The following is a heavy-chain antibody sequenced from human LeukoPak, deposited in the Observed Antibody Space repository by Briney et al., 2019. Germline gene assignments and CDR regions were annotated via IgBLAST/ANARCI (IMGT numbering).Heavy chain of an antibody. CDR2: ISAYNGNT. J-gene: IGHJ4*02. V-gene: IGHV1-18*01. Sequence: ASVKVSCKASGYTFTNFGISWVRQAPGQGLEWMGWISAYNGNTNYAQKLQGRITMTTDTSTNTAYTELRSLRSDDTAVYYCSRSGPGSCSGGSCYSNYWGQGTLVTVSS. CDR1: GYTFTNFG. CDR3: SRSGPGSCSGGSCYSNY. D-gene: IGHD2-15*01.